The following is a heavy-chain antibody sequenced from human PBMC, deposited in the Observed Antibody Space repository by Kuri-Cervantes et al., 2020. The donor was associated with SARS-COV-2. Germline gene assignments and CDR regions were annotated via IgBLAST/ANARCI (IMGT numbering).Heavy chain of an antibody. D-gene: IGHD3-3*01. J-gene: IGHJ6*03. CDR1: GFTFSSYA. Sequence: GGSLRLSCAASGFTFSSYAMGWVRQAPGKGLEWVGRIKSKTDGGTTDYAAPVKGRFTISRDDSKNTLYLQMNSLKTEDTAVYYCTTETYDFWSGPDYYYMDVWGKGTTVTVSS. CDR2: IKSKTDGGTT. CDR3: TTETYDFWSGPDYYYMDV. V-gene: IGHV3-15*01.